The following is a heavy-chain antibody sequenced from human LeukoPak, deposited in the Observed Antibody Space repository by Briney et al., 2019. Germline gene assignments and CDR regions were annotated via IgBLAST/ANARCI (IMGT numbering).Heavy chain of an antibody. V-gene: IGHV3-9*01. D-gene: IGHD3-3*01. Sequence: GGSLRLSCAASGFTFDGYAMHWVRQAPGKGLEWVSGISWNSVGIGYADSVKGRFTISRDNAKNSLYLQMNSLRAEDTALYYCARSCRSGYYSGFDYWGQGTLVTVSS. CDR2: ISWNSVGI. CDR1: GFTFDGYA. J-gene: IGHJ4*02. CDR3: ARSCRSGYYSGFDY.